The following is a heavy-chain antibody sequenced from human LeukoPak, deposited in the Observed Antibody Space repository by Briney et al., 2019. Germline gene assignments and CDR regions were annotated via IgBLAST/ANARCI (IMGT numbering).Heavy chain of an antibody. J-gene: IGHJ5*02. CDR1: GFTFSSYG. Sequence: PGGSLRLSCAASGFTFSSYGMHWVRQAPGKGLEWVAVISYDGSNKYYADSVKGRFTISRDNSKNTLYLQMNSLRAEDTAVYYCARVPPPEKLELRVWWFDPWGQGTLVTVSS. V-gene: IGHV3-30*03. CDR2: ISYDGSNK. CDR3: ARVPPPEKLELRVWWFDP. D-gene: IGHD1-7*01.